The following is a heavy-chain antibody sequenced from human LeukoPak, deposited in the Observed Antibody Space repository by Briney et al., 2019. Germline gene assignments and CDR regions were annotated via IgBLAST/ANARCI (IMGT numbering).Heavy chain of an antibody. D-gene: IGHD2-15*01. CDR2: IYFRGRPY. Sequence: SETLSLACTVSGASINNTRYYWGWIRQPPGKGLEWIGSIYFRGRPYYYNPPLKSRVTLFVYTSNDPVSLKARSLTAADSAVYYRAKLTNNSASSVAFDVWGQ. CDR3: AKLTNNSASSVAFDV. J-gene: IGHJ3*01. CDR1: GASINNTRYY. V-gene: IGHV4-39*01.